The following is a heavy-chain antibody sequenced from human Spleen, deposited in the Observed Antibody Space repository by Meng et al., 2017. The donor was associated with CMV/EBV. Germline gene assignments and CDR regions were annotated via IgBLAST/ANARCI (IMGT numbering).Heavy chain of an antibody. Sequence: SVKVSCKASGYTFSSYGISWVRQAPGQGLEWMGRIIPILGIANYAQKFQGRVTITADKSTRTAYMELSSLRSEDTAVYYCARDTVITIFGVVTYYYYGMDVWGQGTTVTVSS. D-gene: IGHD3-3*01. J-gene: IGHJ6*02. V-gene: IGHV1-69*04. CDR3: ARDTVITIFGVVTYYYYGMDV. CDR1: GYTFSSYG. CDR2: IIPILGIA.